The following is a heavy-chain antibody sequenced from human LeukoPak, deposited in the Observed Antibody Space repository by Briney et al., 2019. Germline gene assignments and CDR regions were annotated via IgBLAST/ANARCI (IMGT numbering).Heavy chain of an antibody. J-gene: IGHJ4*02. Sequence: SETLSLTCTVSCGSISSITYYWGWIRQPPGKGLEWVGHMYYRGNTFYNPSLKSRVTISVDTSKNQFSLKLSSVTAADTAVYYCARLYGNYQNYFDYWGQGTLVTVSS. CDR3: ARLYGNYQNYFDY. CDR1: CGSISSITYY. CDR2: MYYRGNT. D-gene: IGHD1-7*01. V-gene: IGHV4-39*07.